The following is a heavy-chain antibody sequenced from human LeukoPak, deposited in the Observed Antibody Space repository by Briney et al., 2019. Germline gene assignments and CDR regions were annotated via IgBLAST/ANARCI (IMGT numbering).Heavy chain of an antibody. Sequence: GASVKVSCKASGYTFTSYDINWVRQATGQGLEWMGWMNPNSGSTGYAQKFQGRVTITRNTSISTAYMELRSLRSEDTAVYYCATGYCSSTSCYLHWFDPWGQGTLVTVSS. CDR1: GYTFTSYD. J-gene: IGHJ5*02. D-gene: IGHD2-2*01. CDR3: ATGYCSSTSCYLHWFDP. CDR2: MNPNSGST. V-gene: IGHV1-8*03.